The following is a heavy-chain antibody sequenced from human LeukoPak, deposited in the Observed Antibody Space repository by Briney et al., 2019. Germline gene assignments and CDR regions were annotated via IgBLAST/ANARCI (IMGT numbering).Heavy chain of an antibody. D-gene: IGHD3-3*01. V-gene: IGHV4-61*01. CDR1: GGSVSSGSYY. J-gene: IGHJ3*02. Sequence: SETLSLTCTVSGGSVSSGSYYWSRIRQPPGKGLEWIGYIYYSGSTNYNPSLKSRVTISVDTSKNQFSLKLSSVTAADTAVYYCASEKGYDFWSGYSHAFDIWGQGTMVTVSS. CDR2: IYYSGST. CDR3: ASEKGYDFWSGYSHAFDI.